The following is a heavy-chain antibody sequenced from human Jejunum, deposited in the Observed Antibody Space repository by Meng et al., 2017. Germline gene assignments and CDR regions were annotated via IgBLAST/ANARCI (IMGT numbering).Heavy chain of an antibody. CDR1: DGSFSSYY. Sequence: QVQLQQWGAGLLKPSETLSLTCAVYDGSFSSYYCRWNRQPPGKGLEWIGEINRSGSPNYNPSLKSRVTMSVDTNHFSLTLTSVTAADTAVYYCARSGQTTVTYLDWGQGTLVTVSS. CDR3: ARSGQTTVTYLD. J-gene: IGHJ4*02. D-gene: IGHD4-11*01. V-gene: IGHV4-34*01. CDR2: INRSGSP.